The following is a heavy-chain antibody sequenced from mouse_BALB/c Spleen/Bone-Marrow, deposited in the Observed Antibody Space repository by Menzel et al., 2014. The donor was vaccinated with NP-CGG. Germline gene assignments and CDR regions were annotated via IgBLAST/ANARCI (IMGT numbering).Heavy chain of an antibody. CDR3: ARGGRAMAF. J-gene: IGHJ4*01. V-gene: IGHV1S81*02. Sequence: VKLVESGAALVKPGASVNLSCRASGFTFTTYWIHWVKQRPGQGLEWIGEINPNNGRTNYNERFKTKATLTVDKSSSTAYMQLSSLTSEDSAVYYCARGGRAMAFWGQGTSVTVSS. CDR2: INPNNGRT. CDR1: GFTFTTYW. D-gene: IGHD3-3*01.